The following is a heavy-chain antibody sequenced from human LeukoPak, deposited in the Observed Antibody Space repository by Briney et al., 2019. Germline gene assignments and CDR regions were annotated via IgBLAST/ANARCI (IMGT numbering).Heavy chain of an antibody. CDR2: ISWNSGSI. CDR1: GFTFDDYA. V-gene: IGHV3-9*01. J-gene: IGHJ4*02. CDR3: AEGHYYDSSGIDY. Sequence: GGSLRLSCAASGFTFDDYAMHWVRQAPGKGLEWVSGISWNSGSIGYADSVKGRFTISRDNAKNSLYLQMNSLRAEDTALYYCAEGHYYDSSGIDYWGQGTLVTVSS. D-gene: IGHD3-22*01.